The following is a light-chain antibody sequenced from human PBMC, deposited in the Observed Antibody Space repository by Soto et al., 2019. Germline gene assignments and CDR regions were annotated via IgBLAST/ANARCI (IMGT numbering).Light chain of an antibody. CDR3: TSYVVSSNVNWV. Sequence: QSALTQPPSASGSPGQSVTISCTGTSSDVGAYNRVSWYQHHPGKAPKLMIYEVSKRPSGVPARFSGSKSGNTASLTVSGLQAEDEADYYCTSYVVSSNVNWVFGGGTKLTVL. J-gene: IGLJ3*02. CDR2: EVS. V-gene: IGLV2-8*01. CDR1: SSDVGAYNR.